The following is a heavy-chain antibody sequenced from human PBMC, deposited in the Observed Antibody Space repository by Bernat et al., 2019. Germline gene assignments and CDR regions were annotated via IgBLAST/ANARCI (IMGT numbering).Heavy chain of an antibody. D-gene: IGHD3-22*01. V-gene: IGHV1-69*06. CDR2: IIPIFGTA. CDR3: ARVSDYYDSSGYSNWFDP. CDR1: GGTFSSYA. J-gene: IGHJ5*02. Sequence: QVQLVQSGAEVKKPGSSVKVSCKASGGTFSSYAISWVRQAPGQGLEWMGGIIPIFGTANYAQKFQGRVTITADKSTSTAYMGLSSLRSEDTAVYYCARVSDYYDSSGYSNWFDPWGQGTLVTVSS.